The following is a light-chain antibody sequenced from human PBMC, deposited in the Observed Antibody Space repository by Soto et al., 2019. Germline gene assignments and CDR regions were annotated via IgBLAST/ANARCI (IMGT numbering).Light chain of an antibody. CDR1: QIIGSAY. J-gene: IGKJ1*01. Sequence: ETTLTQSPDTLSLSPGEGATLSCRASQIIGSAYLAWYQQKPGQAPRLLIFGASTRATGTPHRFSGSGSGTDFTLTISALESEDGGVYYCQHYGSSPSFGRGTKVEIK. CDR2: GAS. V-gene: IGKV3-20*01. CDR3: QHYGSSPS.